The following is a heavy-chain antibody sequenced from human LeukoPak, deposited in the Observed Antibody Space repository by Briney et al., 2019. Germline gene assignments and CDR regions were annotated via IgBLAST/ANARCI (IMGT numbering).Heavy chain of an antibody. V-gene: IGHV4-59*01. J-gene: IGHJ4*02. CDR1: GGSISSYY. D-gene: IGHD6-19*01. CDR3: ARDLGRTSYSSGGYPLFDY. Sequence: SETLSLTCTVSGGSISSYYWSWIRQPPGKGLEWIGYIYYSGSTNYNPSLKSRVTISVDTFKNQFSLKLSSVTAADTAVYYCARDLGRTSYSSGGYPLFDYWGQGTLVTVSS. CDR2: IYYSGST.